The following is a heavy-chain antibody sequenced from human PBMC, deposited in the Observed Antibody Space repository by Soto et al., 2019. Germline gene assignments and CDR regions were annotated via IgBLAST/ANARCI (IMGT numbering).Heavy chain of an antibody. CDR3: GREPYISGHYSGGCDV. J-gene: IGHJ3*01. V-gene: IGHV3-30*04. Sequence: QVQLVESGGGVVQPGRSLRLSCVASGFTFSSYAMHWVRQAPGKGLEWVAVVSHDGKTEYHAASVKGRFTISRDTSANILSLQMNSLRDEDTAVYYCGREPYISGHYSGGCDVWGQGTMVTVSS. CDR1: GFTFSSYA. CDR2: VSHDGKTE. D-gene: IGHD3-22*01.